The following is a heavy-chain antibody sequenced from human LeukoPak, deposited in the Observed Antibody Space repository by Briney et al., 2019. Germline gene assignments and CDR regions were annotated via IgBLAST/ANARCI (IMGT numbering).Heavy chain of an antibody. J-gene: IGHJ5*02. V-gene: IGHV4-31*03. CDR3: ARQSVRAYYYGSGSDRYNWFDP. CDR1: GGSISSGGYY. D-gene: IGHD3-10*01. Sequence: SQTLSLTCTVSGGSISSGGYYWSWIRQHPGKGLEWIGYIYYSGSTYYNPSLKSRVTISVDTSKNQFSLKLSSVTAADTAVYYCARQSVRAYYYGSGSDRYNWFDPWGQGTLVTVSS. CDR2: IYYSGST.